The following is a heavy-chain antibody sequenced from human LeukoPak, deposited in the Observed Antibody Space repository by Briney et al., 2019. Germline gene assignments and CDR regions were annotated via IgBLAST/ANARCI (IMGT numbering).Heavy chain of an antibody. D-gene: IGHD6-19*01. V-gene: IGHV4-59*01. CDR1: GDSISDYY. CDR2: IYYSGST. Sequence: PSETLSLTCTVSGDSISDYYWSWIRQPPGKGPEWIGYIYYSGSTNYIPSLKSRVTISVDTSKNQFSLKLSSVTAADTAVYYCARVLARGMAVAGDAFDIWGQGTMVTVSS. J-gene: IGHJ3*02. CDR3: ARVLARGMAVAGDAFDI.